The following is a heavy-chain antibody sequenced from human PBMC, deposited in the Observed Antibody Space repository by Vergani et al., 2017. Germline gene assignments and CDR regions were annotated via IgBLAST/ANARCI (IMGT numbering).Heavy chain of an antibody. J-gene: IGHJ6*03. D-gene: IGHD3-3*01. CDR1: GYTFTGYY. CDR3: ASKNDFWSGDEYYYYYMDV. V-gene: IGHV1-2*02. Sequence: QVQLVQSGAEVKKPGASVKVSCKASGYTFTGYYMHWVRQAPGQGLEWMGWINPNSGGTNYAQKFQGRVTMTRDTSISTAYMELSRLRSDDTAVYYCASKNDFWSGDEYYYYYMDVWGKGTTVTVSS. CDR2: INPNSGGT.